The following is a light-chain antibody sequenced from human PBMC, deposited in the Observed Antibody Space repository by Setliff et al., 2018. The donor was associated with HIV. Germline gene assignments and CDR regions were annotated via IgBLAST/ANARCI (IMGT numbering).Light chain of an antibody. CDR2: DVS. V-gene: IGLV2-11*01. J-gene: IGLJ3*02. Sequence: QSVLAQPRSVSGSPGQSVTISCTGTSSDVGGYNYVSWYQHHPGKAPKLMIYDVSKWPSGVPDRFSGSKSGNTASLTISGLQAEDEADYYCCSYAGSYTLVFGGGTK. CDR1: SSDVGGYNY. CDR3: CSYAGSYTLV.